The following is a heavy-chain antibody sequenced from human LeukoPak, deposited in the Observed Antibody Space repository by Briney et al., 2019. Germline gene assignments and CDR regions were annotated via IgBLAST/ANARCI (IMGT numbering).Heavy chain of an antibody. CDR1: GGSISSYY. CDR3: ARGIGRYDSYGGAFDI. CDR2: IYYSGST. J-gene: IGHJ3*02. V-gene: IGHV4-59*01. D-gene: IGHD3-22*01. Sequence: PETLSLTCTVSGGSISSYYWSWIRQPPGKGLEWIGYIYYSGSTNYNPSLKSRVTISVDTSKDQFSLKLSSVTAADTAVYYCARGIGRYDSYGGAFDIWGQGTMVTVSS.